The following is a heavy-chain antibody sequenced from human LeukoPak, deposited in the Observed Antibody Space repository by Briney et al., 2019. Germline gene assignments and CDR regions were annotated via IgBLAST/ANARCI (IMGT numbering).Heavy chain of an antibody. V-gene: IGHV7-4-1*02. Sequence: ASVKVSCKASGYTFTSHSINWVRQAPGQGLEWMGWINMNTGNPTYAQGFAGRFVFSLDTSASTACMQIISLRAEDTAVYYCARDRSIVHFDFWGQGTLVTVSS. CDR2: INMNTGNP. J-gene: IGHJ4*02. CDR1: GYTFTSHS. D-gene: IGHD3-16*02. CDR3: ARDRSIVHFDF.